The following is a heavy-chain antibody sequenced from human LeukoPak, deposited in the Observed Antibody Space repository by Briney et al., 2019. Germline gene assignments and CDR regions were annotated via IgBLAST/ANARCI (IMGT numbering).Heavy chain of an antibody. Sequence: GGSLRLSCAASGFTVSSNYMSWVRQAPGKGLEWVSDIYSGGSTYYADSVKGRFTISRDNSKNTLYLQMNSLRAEDTAVYYCEREANYGSGMSWGQGTLVTVSS. CDR1: GFTVSSNY. J-gene: IGHJ4*02. V-gene: IGHV3-66*02. CDR2: IYSGGST. CDR3: EREANYGSGMS. D-gene: IGHD3-10*01.